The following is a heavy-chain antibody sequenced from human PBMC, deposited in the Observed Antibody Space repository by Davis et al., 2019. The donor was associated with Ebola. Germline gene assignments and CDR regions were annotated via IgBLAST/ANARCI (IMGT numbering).Heavy chain of an antibody. J-gene: IGHJ4*02. Sequence: GESLKISCAASGFTFNLFDMHWVRQAPGKGLEWVANIKQDGSEKYYVDSVKGRFTISRDNAKNSLYLQMNSLRAEDTAVYYCATGNYGDYHGYWGQGTLVTVSS. CDR3: ATGNYGDYHGY. CDR1: GFTFNLFD. CDR2: IKQDGSEK. D-gene: IGHD4-17*01. V-gene: IGHV3-7*01.